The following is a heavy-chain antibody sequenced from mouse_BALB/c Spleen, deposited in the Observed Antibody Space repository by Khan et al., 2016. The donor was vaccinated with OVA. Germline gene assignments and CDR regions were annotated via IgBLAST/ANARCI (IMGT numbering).Heavy chain of an antibody. CDR3: ARPPYFSYTLDY. CDR1: GYTFTNFG. V-gene: IGHV9-3-1*01. Sequence: QIQLVQSGPELKKPGETVKISCKASGYTFTNFGMNWVKQAPGKGLEWMGWINTHTGEPIYADDFKGRFAFSLETSASTAYLQINNLKNEDTATYFCARPPYFSYTLDYWGQGTSVTVSS. CDR2: INTHTGEP. J-gene: IGHJ4*01. D-gene: IGHD2-10*01.